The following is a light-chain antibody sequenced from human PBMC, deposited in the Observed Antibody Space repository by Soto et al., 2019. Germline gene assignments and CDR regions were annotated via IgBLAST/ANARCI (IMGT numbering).Light chain of an antibody. CDR1: RSLAYIDGNTY. Sequence: DVLMTQSPLSLPVTLGQPASISCWSSRSLAYIDGNTYLNWFQQRPGQSPRRLIYNVSNRDSGVPDRCRGSGSGTAFTLKISRVGAEDVAVYYCIQGTHWPPYTFGQGTKLEIK. CDR3: IQGTHWPPYT. V-gene: IGKV2-30*01. CDR2: NVS. J-gene: IGKJ2*01.